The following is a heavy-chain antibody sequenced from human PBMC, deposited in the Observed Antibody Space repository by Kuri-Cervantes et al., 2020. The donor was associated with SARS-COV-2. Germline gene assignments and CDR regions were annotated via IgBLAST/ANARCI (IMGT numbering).Heavy chain of an antibody. D-gene: IGHD6-19*01. V-gene: IGHV1-69*06. J-gene: IGHJ6*02. Sequence: SVKVSCKASGGTFSSYAISWVRQAPGQGLEWMGGIIPICGTANYAQKFQGRVTITADKSTSTAYMELSSLRSEDTAVYYCARYRGEQWLVSHYYDYGMDVWGQGTTVTVSS. CDR1: GGTFSSYA. CDR2: IIPICGTA. CDR3: ARYRGEQWLVSHYYDYGMDV.